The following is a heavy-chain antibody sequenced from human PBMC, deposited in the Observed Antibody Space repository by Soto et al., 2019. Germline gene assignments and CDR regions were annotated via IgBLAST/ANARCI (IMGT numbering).Heavy chain of an antibody. V-gene: IGHV3-74*01. CDR1: GFSFSSYW. CDR2: INSDGSST. CDR3: AKGVPAATRYFQH. Sequence: MQLVESGGGLVQPGGSLRLSCAASGFSFSSYWMHWVRHAPGKGLVWVSRINSDGSSTTYADSVKGRFTISRDNAKNTLYLQMNSLTPEDTAVYYCAKGVPAATRYFQHWGQGTLVTVSS. D-gene: IGHD2-2*01. J-gene: IGHJ1*01.